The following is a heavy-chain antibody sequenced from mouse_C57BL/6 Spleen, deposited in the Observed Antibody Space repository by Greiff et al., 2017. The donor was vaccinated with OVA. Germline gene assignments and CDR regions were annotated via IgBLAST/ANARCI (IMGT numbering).Heavy chain of an antibody. CDR3: APRAMDY. V-gene: IGHV5-4*03. CDR1: GFTFSSYA. CDR2: ISDGGSYT. J-gene: IGHJ4*01. Sequence: EVKVVESGGGLVKPGGSLKLSCAASGFTFSSYAMSWVRQTPEKRLEWVATISDGGSYTYYPDNVKGRFTISRDNAKNNLYLQMSHLKSEDTAMYYCAPRAMDYWGQGTSVTVSS.